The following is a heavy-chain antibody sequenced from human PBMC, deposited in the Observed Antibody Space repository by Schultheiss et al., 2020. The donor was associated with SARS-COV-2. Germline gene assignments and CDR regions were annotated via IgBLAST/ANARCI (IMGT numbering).Heavy chain of an antibody. CDR1: GGSISSYY. D-gene: IGHD6-13*01. J-gene: IGHJ4*02. V-gene: IGHV4-59*08. CDR3: ARGGSEQQLVRGDYFDY. Sequence: SQTLSLTCTVSGGSISSYYWSWIRQPPGKGLEWIGYIYYSGSTNYNPSLKSRVTMSVDTSKNQFSLKLSSVTAADTAVYYCARGGSEQQLVRGDYFDYWGQGTLVTVSS. CDR2: IYYSGST.